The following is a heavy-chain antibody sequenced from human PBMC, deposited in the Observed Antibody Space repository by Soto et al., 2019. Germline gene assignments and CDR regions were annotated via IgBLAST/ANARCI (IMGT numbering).Heavy chain of an antibody. CDR3: SKGVAVVNYSPQIYHLDY. CDR1: GFTFSSYA. CDR2: ISGSGGST. Sequence: GGSLRLSCAASGFTFSSYAMSWVRQAPGKGLEWVSAISGSGGSTDYADSVKGRFTIARTNSKNTRYLQMNSRRAEDTGVYYCSKGVAVVNYSPQIYHLDYWGQGTLSQSPQ. D-gene: IGHD2-2*01. J-gene: IGHJ4*02. V-gene: IGHV3-23*01.